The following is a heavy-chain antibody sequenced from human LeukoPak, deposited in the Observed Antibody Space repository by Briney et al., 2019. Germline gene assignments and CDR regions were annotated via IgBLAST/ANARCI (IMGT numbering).Heavy chain of an antibody. J-gene: IGHJ4*02. CDR1: GFTFSSYG. D-gene: IGHD6-19*01. CDR3: AKTAVAGTSVYFDY. CDR2: ISYDGSNK. Sequence: GGSLRLSCAASGFTFSSYGMHWVRQAPGKGLEWVAVISYDGSNKYYADSVKGRFTISRDNSKTTLYLQMNSLRAEDTAVYYCAKTAVAGTSVYFDYWGQGTLVTVSS. V-gene: IGHV3-30*18.